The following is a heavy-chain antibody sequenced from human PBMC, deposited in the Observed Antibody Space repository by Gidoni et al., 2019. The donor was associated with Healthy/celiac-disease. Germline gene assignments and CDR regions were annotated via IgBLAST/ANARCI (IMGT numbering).Heavy chain of an antibody. J-gene: IGHJ4*02. CDR3: ARDAVGENSGGFDY. V-gene: IGHV3-33*01. CDR2: IWYDGRNN. Sequence: QVQLVEYGGGVVQPGRSLRLSCGASGFTCSSYGMHWVRQAPGQGLEWVAVIWYDGRNNYYADSVQGRFTLSRDNSKNTLYLQMNSLRAEDTAVYYCARDAVGENSGGFDYWGQGTLVTVSS. CDR1: GFTCSSYG. D-gene: IGHD1-26*01.